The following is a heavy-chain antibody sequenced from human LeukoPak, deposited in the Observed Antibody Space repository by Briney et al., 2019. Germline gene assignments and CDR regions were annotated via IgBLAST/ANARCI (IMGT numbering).Heavy chain of an antibody. V-gene: IGHV3-74*01. CDR1: GFTFSTSW. D-gene: IGHD3-22*01. CDR3: ARASNYFDSRGLHWFDP. Sequence: GGSLRLSCAASGFTFSTSWMHWVRQAPGKGLVWVSHIDGDGSRTSYADSVKGRFTISRDNAKNTLYLQMNSLRAEDTAMYYCARASNYFDSRGLHWFDPWGQGTLVTVSS. CDR2: IDGDGSRT. J-gene: IGHJ5*02.